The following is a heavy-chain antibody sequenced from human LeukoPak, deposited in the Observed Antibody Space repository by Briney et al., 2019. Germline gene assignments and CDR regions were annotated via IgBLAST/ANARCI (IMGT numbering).Heavy chain of an antibody. CDR1: GGSFSDYQ. Sequence: PSETLSLTCAVYGGSFSDYQWSWIRQPPGKGLEWIGEINHSGNTNYNPSLKSRVTILVDTSKNQFSLKLSSVTAADTAVYYCARAYCSGGSCYSSRGMFDPWGQGTLVTVSS. CDR3: ARAYCSGGSCYSSRGMFDP. D-gene: IGHD2-15*01. J-gene: IGHJ5*02. CDR2: INHSGNT. V-gene: IGHV4-34*01.